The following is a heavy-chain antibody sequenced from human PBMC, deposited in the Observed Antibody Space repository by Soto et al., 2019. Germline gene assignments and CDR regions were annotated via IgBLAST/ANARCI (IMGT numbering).Heavy chain of an antibody. CDR1: GFSFTGYY. J-gene: IGHJ5*02. CDR2: INAHSGGT. D-gene: IGHD6-6*01. V-gene: IGHV1-2*02. Sequence: ASVKVSCKASGFSFTGYYIHWLRQAPGQGLEWMGWINAHSGGTEYAQKFQGRVTLTRDTSISTAYMTLSSLRSDDTAIYYCAKDLTRQLAYWLDPWGQGTQVTGLL. CDR3: AKDLTRQLAYWLDP.